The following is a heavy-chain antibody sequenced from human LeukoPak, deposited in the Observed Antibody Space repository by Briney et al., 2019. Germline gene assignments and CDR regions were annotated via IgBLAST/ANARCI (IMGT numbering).Heavy chain of an antibody. CDR1: GYTFTSYA. V-gene: IGHV1-3*01. Sequence: ASVKVSCKASGYTFTSYAMHWVRQAPGQRLEWMGWINAGNGNTKNSQKFQGRVTITRDTSASTAYMELSSLRSEDTAVYYCARLRITIFGDPDAFDIWGQGTMVTVSS. CDR2: INAGNGNT. CDR3: ARLRITIFGDPDAFDI. D-gene: IGHD3-3*01. J-gene: IGHJ3*02.